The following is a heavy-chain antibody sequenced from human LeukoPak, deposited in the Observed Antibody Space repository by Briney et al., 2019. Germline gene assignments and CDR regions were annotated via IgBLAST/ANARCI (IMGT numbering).Heavy chain of an antibody. J-gene: IGHJ4*02. V-gene: IGHV3-23*01. Sequence: GGSLRLSCEASGFAFGSYAMSWVRQAPGKGLEWVSVTSGSGGNPYYADSVKGRFTISRDNFKNTVYLHMNSLRAEDTALYYCGKETGIILVRGAVDYWGQGTLVTVSS. CDR3: GKETGIILVRGAVDY. CDR1: GFAFGSYA. CDR2: TSGSGGNP. D-gene: IGHD3-10*01.